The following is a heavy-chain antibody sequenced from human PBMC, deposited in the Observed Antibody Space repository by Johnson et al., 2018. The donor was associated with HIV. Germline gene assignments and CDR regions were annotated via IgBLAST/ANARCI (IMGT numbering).Heavy chain of an antibody. CDR2: IYSGGSNK. Sequence: VPLVDSVGGLLQPGGSLRLSCAASGLTVSSNYMSWVRQAPGKGLEWVSVIYSGGSNKYYADSVKGRFTISRDNSKNTLYLQMNSLRAEDTAVYYCARGRKTVTTVRPSAFDIWGQGTMVTVSS. J-gene: IGHJ3*02. CDR1: GLTVSSNY. CDR3: ARGRKTVTTVRPSAFDI. V-gene: IGHV3-66*02. D-gene: IGHD4-17*01.